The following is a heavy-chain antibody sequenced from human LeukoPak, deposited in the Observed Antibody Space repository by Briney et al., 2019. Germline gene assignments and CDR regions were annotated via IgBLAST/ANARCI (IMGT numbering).Heavy chain of an antibody. Sequence: GGSLRLSCAGSGFPFSRNAMNWVRQAPGKGLEWVACISPGSGSTYYAESVQGRFSISRDNDKNSLYLQLSSLRADDTGVYYCARDPYSGTVYPHGALDLWGQGTKVVVSS. J-gene: IGHJ3*01. CDR3: ARDPYSGTVYPHGALDL. D-gene: IGHD1-26*01. V-gene: IGHV3-48*01. CDR1: GFPFSRNA. CDR2: ISPGSGST.